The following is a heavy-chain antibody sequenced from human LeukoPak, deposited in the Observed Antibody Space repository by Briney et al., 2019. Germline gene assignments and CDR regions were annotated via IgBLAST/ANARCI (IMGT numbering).Heavy chain of an antibody. V-gene: IGHV1-2*02. J-gene: IGHJ4*02. D-gene: IGHD4-11*01. Sequence: ASVKVSCKASGYSFTGYYLDWVRQAPGQGLEWMGWINPKSCGTNYAQNVQGRVTMTTDTSTSTAYMELRTLRFDDTAVYYCARAGAHLTTQLDYWGQGTLVTVSS. CDR1: GYSFTGYY. CDR2: INPKSCGT. CDR3: ARAGAHLTTQLDY.